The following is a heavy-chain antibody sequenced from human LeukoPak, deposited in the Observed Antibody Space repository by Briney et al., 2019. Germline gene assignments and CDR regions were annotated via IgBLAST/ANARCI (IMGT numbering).Heavy chain of an antibody. CDR2: VFHTGNT. CDR1: GDSIATGIHY. V-gene: IGHV4-39*01. D-gene: IGHD3-22*01. Sequence: SETLSLTCTVSGDSIATGIHYWGWIRQPPGKGLEWIGSVFHTGNTYYNPSLQSRITISVDTSKNQVSLKVTSVTATDTALYYCARQGTYYYDSTKFTFDSWGQGTLVTVSS. CDR3: ARQGTYYYDSTKFTFDS. J-gene: IGHJ4*02.